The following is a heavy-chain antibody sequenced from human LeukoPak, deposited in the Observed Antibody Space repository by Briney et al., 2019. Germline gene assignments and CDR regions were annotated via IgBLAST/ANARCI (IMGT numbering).Heavy chain of an antibody. CDR3: AKDPGVVIATYFDY. V-gene: IGHV3-23*01. CDR1: GFTFSSYG. J-gene: IGHJ4*02. Sequence: GGTLRLSCAASGFTFSSYGMSWVRQAPGKGLEWVSAISGSGGSTYYADSVKGRFTISRDNSKNTLYLQMNSLRAEDTAVYYCAKDPGVVIATYFDYWGQGTLVTVSS. CDR2: ISGSGGST. D-gene: IGHD2-21*01.